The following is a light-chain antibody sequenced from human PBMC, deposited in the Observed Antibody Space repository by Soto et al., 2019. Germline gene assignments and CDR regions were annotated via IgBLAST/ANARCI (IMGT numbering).Light chain of an antibody. CDR3: QQLYSYPRT. CDR1: QGISSF. Sequence: DLQMTQSPSSVSASVGDRVTITCRASQGISSFLAWYQQKPGKAPKLLIYAASTLQSGVPSRFSGGGSGTEFTLTISSLQPEDFATYYCQQLYSYPRTFGPGTKVDIK. CDR2: AAS. J-gene: IGKJ3*01. V-gene: IGKV1-9*01.